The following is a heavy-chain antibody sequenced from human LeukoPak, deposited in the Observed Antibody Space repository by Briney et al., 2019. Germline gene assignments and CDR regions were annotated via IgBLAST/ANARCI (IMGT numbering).Heavy chain of an antibody. CDR1: GGSISSSSYY. CDR3: ARDTAMYRAFGI. D-gene: IGHD2-8*01. Sequence: SETLSLTCTVSGGSISSSSYYWGWIRQPPGKGPEWIGSIYYSGSTYYNPSLKSRVTISLDKSKKQFSLKLSSVTAADTAVYYCARDTAMYRAFGIWGQGTMVTVSS. J-gene: IGHJ3*02. CDR2: IYYSGST. V-gene: IGHV4-39*07.